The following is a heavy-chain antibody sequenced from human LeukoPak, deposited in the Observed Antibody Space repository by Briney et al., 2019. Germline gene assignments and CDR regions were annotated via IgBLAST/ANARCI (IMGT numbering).Heavy chain of an antibody. CDR2: ISGSGAST. CDR3: AKTRDSSGYGRDFDY. J-gene: IGHJ4*02. D-gene: IGHD3-22*01. CDR1: GFTFSTYA. Sequence: GGSLRLSCVTSGFTFSTYAMSWVRQAPGKGLEWVSAISGSGASTYYADSVKGRFTISRDNSKNTLYLQMNSLRAEDMAVYYCAKTRDSSGYGRDFDYWGQGTLVTVSS. V-gene: IGHV3-23*01.